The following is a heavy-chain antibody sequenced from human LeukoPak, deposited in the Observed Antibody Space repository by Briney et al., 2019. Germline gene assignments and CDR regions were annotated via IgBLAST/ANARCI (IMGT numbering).Heavy chain of an antibody. CDR2: ISGSGGST. Sequence: GGSLRLSCAASGFTFSSYAMSWVRQAPGKGLEWVSAISGSGGSTYYADSVKGRFAISRDNSRNTLSLQMNSLRAEDTAVYYCAKSLRGGYYDGFDIRGQGTMVIVSS. CDR3: AKSLRGGYYDGFDI. J-gene: IGHJ3*02. V-gene: IGHV3-23*01. D-gene: IGHD3-22*01. CDR1: GFTFSSYA.